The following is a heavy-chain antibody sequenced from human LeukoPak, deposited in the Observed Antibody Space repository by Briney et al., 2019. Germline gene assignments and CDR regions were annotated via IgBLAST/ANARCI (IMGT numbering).Heavy chain of an antibody. CDR1: GFTFSTYA. CDR3: AREYCSSTNCYKIIDY. D-gene: IGHD2-2*02. CDR2: ISSNGGSP. V-gene: IGHV3-64*01. Sequence: GGSLRLSCEASGFTFSTYAMHWVRQAPGKGLEYVSAISSNGGSPFYANSVKGRFTISRDNSKNTLYLQMGSLRDEDMAVYYCAREYCSSTNCYKIIDYWGQGTLVTVSS. J-gene: IGHJ4*02.